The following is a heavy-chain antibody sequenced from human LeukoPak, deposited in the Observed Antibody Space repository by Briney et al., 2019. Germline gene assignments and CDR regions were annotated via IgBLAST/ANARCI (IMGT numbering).Heavy chain of an antibody. CDR1: GYTSTKDL. V-gene: IGHV1-46*01. Sequence: ASVKVSPTTSGYTSTKDLIHWVRHAPGQGLEWVGTINPNGDATNNAPRLQGRLTLTQDTSTSTVYMELRGLTPDDTAVYYCARPLFCAFDNCGYWLDPWGPGTLVTVSS. CDR3: ARPLFCAFDNCGYWLDP. J-gene: IGHJ5*02. CDR2: INPNGDAT. D-gene: IGHD1-20*01.